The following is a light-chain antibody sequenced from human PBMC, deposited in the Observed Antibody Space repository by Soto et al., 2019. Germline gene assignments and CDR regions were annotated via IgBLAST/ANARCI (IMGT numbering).Light chain of an antibody. Sequence: EIVMTQSPATLSVSPGERATLSCRASQSVTTNLAWYQQRPGQAPRLLIYGASTRASGVPARFSGSGSGTEFTLTIDSLQSEDFAVYSCQQYNNRPPWTFGQGTKVEIK. J-gene: IGKJ1*01. CDR2: GAS. V-gene: IGKV3-15*01. CDR3: QQYNNRPPWT. CDR1: QSVTTN.